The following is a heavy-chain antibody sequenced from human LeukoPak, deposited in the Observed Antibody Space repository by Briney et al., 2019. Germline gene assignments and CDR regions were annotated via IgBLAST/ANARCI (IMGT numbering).Heavy chain of an antibody. V-gene: IGHV1-8*01. J-gene: IGHJ4*02. CDR3: ARGLGRRTTYYYLDY. Sequence: ASVKVSCTTSGYTLTTYDNCLQRLAPGQGLEWVGWMNPNSDQRAFAQKFQGRITMTRDTSISTSYMELSSLTSEDTAVDYCARGLGRRTTYYYLDYWGQGTLLIVSS. CDR2: MNPNSDQR. CDR1: GYTLTTYD. D-gene: IGHD1-14*01.